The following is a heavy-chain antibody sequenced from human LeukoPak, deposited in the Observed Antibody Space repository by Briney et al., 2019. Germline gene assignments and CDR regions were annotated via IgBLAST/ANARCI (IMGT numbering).Heavy chain of an antibody. CDR2: ISYDGSNK. CDR1: GFTFSSYA. CDR3: ARGGRVDTAMALKY. J-gene: IGHJ4*02. V-gene: IGHV3-30*04. Sequence: GGSLRLSCAASGFTFSSYAMHWVRQAPGKGLEWVAVISYDGSNKYYADSVKGRFTISRDNSKNTLYLQMNSLRAEDTAVYYCARGGRVDTAMALKYWGQGTLVTVSP. D-gene: IGHD5-18*01.